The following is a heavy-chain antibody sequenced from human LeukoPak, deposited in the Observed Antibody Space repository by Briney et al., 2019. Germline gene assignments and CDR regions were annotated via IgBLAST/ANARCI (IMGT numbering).Heavy chain of an antibody. D-gene: IGHD3-22*01. Sequence: SETLSLTCAVSGGSISSGGYSWSWIRQPPGKGPEWIGYIYHSGSTYYNPSLKSRVTISVDRSKNQFSLKLSSVTAADTAVYYCARVVVVATYLDYWGQGTLVTVSS. CDR1: GGSISSGGYS. J-gene: IGHJ4*02. CDR3: ARVVVVATYLDY. V-gene: IGHV4-30-2*01. CDR2: IYHSGST.